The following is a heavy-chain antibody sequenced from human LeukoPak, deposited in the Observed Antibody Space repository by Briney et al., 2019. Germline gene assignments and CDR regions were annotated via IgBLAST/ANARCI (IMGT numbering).Heavy chain of an antibody. CDR1: GGSISSSSYY. CDR2: IYYSGST. J-gene: IGHJ5*02. CDR3: ARVKLSVGPLNWFDP. Sequence: SETLSLTCTVSGGSISSSSYYWGWIRQPPGKGLEWIGSIYYSGSTYYNPSLKSRVTISVDTSQNQFSLKLSSVTAADTAVYYCARVKLSVGPLNWFDPWGQGSLVTVSS. D-gene: IGHD1-26*01. V-gene: IGHV4-39*07.